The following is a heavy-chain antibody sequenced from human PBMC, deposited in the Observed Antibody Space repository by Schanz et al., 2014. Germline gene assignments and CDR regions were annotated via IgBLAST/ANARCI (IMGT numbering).Heavy chain of an antibody. Sequence: EVQLVESGGGLVKPGGSLRLSCAASGFTFRNNWMHWFRQGPGKGLSWVSRIDGEGGDTRYADSVKGRFTVFRDNARNMVFLQMNSLRADDTAVYYCVRDERVISGVWFDPWGQGTLVTVSS. CDR1: GFTFRNNW. D-gene: IGHD3-16*02. CDR3: VRDERVISGVWFDP. J-gene: IGHJ5*02. CDR2: IDGEGGDT. V-gene: IGHV3-74*01.